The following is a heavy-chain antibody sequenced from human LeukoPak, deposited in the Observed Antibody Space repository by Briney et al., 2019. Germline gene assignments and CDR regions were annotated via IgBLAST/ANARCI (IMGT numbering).Heavy chain of an antibody. CDR2: VYFSGST. CDR3: ARLRDILSPFDI. J-gene: IGHJ3*02. D-gene: IGHD3-9*01. Sequence: SETLSLTCTVFNGSISSRSSYWGWIRQPPGKGLDWIGSVYFSGSTYYNPSLKSRVTIFVDTSKNQFSLKLTSVTAADTAVYYCARLRDILSPFDIWGQGTLVTVSS. V-gene: IGHV4-39*01. CDR1: NGSISSRSSY.